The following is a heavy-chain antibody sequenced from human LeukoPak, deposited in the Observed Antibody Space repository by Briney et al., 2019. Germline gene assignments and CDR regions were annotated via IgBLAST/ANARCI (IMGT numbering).Heavy chain of an antibody. CDR3: AREPPSVAALPTDY. J-gene: IGHJ4*02. CDR1: GFTFSSYW. Sequence: PGGSLRLSCAASGFTFSSYWMHWVRQAPGKGLVWVSRINSDGSSTSYADSVKGRFTISRDNAKNTLYLQMNSLRAEDTAVYYCAREPPSVAALPTDYWGQGTLVTVSS. V-gene: IGHV3-74*01. D-gene: IGHD6-6*01. CDR2: INSDGSST.